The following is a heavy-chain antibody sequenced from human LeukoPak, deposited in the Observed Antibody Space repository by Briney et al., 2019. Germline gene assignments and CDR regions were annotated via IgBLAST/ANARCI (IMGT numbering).Heavy chain of an antibody. CDR3: ARRSFYGDADY. V-gene: IGHV4-30-2*01. D-gene: IGHD4-17*01. Sequence: WIGYIYHSGSTYYNPSLKSRVTISVDRSKNQFSLKLSSVTAADTAVYYCARRSFYGDADYWGQGTLVTVSS. J-gene: IGHJ4*02. CDR2: IYHSGST.